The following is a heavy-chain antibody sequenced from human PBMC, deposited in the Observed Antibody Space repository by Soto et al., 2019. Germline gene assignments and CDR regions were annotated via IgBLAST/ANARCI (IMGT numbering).Heavy chain of an antibody. V-gene: IGHV1-69*06. CDR2: ILPMFGAV. D-gene: IGHD3-3*01. Sequence: QLVQSGAEVKKSGSSVKVSCKASGGTSSNFVITWVRQVPGQGREWLGGILPMFGAVKYAQKFQDRLTITADRSTNTAAMALGSLRGDDTAVYYCARPKRSGYDRGDSYYHTMDVWGHGTTVTVS. CDR3: ARPKRSGYDRGDSYYHTMDV. CDR1: GGTSSNFV. J-gene: IGHJ6*02.